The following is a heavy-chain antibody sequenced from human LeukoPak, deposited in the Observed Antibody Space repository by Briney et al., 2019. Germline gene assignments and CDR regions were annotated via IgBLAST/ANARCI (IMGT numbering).Heavy chain of an antibody. CDR1: GGSISSSNW. CDR3: ARPPLGSGSYYLPRSKDYYMDV. D-gene: IGHD3-10*01. J-gene: IGHJ6*03. CDR2: INHSGST. Sequence: PSGTLSLTCAVSGGSISSSNWWSWVRQPPGKGLEWIGEINHSGSTNYNPSLKSRVTISVDTSKNQFSLKLSSVTAADTAVYYCARPPLGSGSYYLPRSKDYYMDVWGKGTTVTISS. V-gene: IGHV4-4*02.